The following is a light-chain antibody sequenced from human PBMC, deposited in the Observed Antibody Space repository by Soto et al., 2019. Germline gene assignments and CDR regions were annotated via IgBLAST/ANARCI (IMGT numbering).Light chain of an antibody. CDR2: DAS. V-gene: IGKV1-5*01. J-gene: IGKJ4*01. Sequence: DVQMTQSPAALSVSPGEGASLSCRASQSISTCLAWYQQKPGKAPKLLISDASSLETGVPSRFSGGGSGTEFTLTISSLQPEDVAIYYCQEYKNDPLTFGGGTKVDIK. CDR3: QEYKNDPLT. CDR1: QSISTC.